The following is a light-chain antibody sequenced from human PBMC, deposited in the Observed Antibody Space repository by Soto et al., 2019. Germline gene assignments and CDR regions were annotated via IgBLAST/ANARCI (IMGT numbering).Light chain of an antibody. V-gene: IGKV3-20*01. CDR1: QSVSSSY. J-gene: IGKJ2*01. Sequence: EIVLTQSPGTLSLSPGERATLSCRASQSVSSSYLAWYQQKPGQAPRLLIYGASSRATGIPDRFSGSGSGTDFTLTISRLEPEDFEVYYCQQYGSSPPYTFGQG. CDR3: QQYGSSPPYT. CDR2: GAS.